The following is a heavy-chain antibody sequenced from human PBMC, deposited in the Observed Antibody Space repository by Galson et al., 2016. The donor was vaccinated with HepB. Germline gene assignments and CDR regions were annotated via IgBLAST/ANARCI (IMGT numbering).Heavy chain of an antibody. CDR2: INTGNGNT. V-gene: IGHV1-3*04. CDR1: GYTFTTYA. Sequence: SVKVSCKASGYTFTTYAMHWVRQAPGQRLEWMGWINTGNGNTKYSQKFQGRVTISRDTSASTAYMELRSLRSEDTAVYYGARDSGSPNWFDPWGQGTLVTVSS. D-gene: IGHD1-26*01. J-gene: IGHJ5*02. CDR3: ARDSGSPNWFDP.